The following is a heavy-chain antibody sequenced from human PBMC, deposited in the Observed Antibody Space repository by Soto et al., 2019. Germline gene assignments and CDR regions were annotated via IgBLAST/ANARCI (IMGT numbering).Heavy chain of an antibody. CDR3: ARRYGSAIAY. Sequence: SETLSLACTVSGGTISSWYWSWIRQPPGKGLEWIGYIYYSGSTNCNPSLKSRVTISVDTSRNQFSLKLGSVTAADTAVYYCARRYGSAIAYRGQGTLVTVSS. V-gene: IGHV4-59*08. D-gene: IGHD1-26*01. CDR1: GGTISSWY. CDR2: IYYSGST. J-gene: IGHJ4*02.